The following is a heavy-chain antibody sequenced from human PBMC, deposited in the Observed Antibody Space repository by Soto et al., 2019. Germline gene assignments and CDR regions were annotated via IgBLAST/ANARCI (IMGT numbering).Heavy chain of an antibody. Sequence: GGLRRDASGAGELRSTRWAMSWVRKEKGKGLEWVSTITACGDRTYYADSVKGRFTISRDNSKNTLYLQMNSLRAEDTAIFFSAKAVDPQHLRPSDSSGRGTLVTVSS. J-gene: IGHJ4*02. CDR3: AKAVDPQHLRPSDS. CDR1: ELRSTRWA. D-gene: IGHD5-12*01. V-gene: IGHV3-23*01. CDR2: ITACGDRT.